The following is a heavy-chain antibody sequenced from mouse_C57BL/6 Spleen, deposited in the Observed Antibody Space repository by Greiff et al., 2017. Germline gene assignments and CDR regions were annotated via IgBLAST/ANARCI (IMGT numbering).Heavy chain of an antibody. CDR3: ASGGGFPFAY. CDR1: GYSFTSYL. J-gene: IGHJ3*01. V-gene: IGHV1-61*01. CDR2: IYPSDSET. Sequence: QVQLQQPGPELVRPGSSVKLSCKASGYSFTSYLMDWVKQRPGQSLEWIGNIYPSDSETHYNQKFKDKATLTVDKSSSTAYMQLSSLTSEDSAVYYCASGGGFPFAYWGQGTLVTVSA.